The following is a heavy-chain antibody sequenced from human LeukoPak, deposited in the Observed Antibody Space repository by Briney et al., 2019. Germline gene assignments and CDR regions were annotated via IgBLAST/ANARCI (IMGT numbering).Heavy chain of an antibody. V-gene: IGHV4-59*01. J-gene: IGHJ4*02. CDR2: IYYSGST. CDR1: GGSISSYY. Sequence: PSETLSLTCTVSGGSISSYYWSWIRQPPGKGLGWIGYIYYSGSTNYNPSLKSRVTISVDTSKNQFSLKLSSVTAADTAVYYCARYLGYNYDYWGQGTLVTVSS. CDR3: ARYLGYNYDY. D-gene: IGHD5-24*01.